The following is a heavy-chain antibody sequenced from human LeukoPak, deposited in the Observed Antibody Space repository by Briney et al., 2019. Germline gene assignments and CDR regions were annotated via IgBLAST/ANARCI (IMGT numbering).Heavy chain of an antibody. D-gene: IGHD1-26*01. J-gene: IGHJ3*02. CDR2: VHHRGST. Sequence: PSETLSLTCTVSGYFISSGHHWGWIRQAPGKGLEWIGSVHHRGSTYYNPSLKSRVTISVDTSKNQFSLNLISVTAADTAVFYCARDSYFMDGGPSPPSDAFDIWGQGTMVTLSS. CDR1: GYFISSGHH. V-gene: IGHV4-38-2*02. CDR3: ARDSYFMDGGPSPPSDAFDI.